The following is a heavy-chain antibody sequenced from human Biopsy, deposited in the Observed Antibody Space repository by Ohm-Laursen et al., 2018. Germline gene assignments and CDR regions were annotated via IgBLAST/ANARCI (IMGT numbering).Heavy chain of an antibody. D-gene: IGHD6-19*01. CDR1: GGSISNYY. Sequence: SDTLSLTCTVPGGSISNYYCAWIRQSPGKGLEWIGYIYHTGSANYNPSLRSRVTLSLDTSKNQFSLRLTSVTAADTAVYYCASHDSSGWWFFDNWGQGTLVTVS. V-gene: IGHV4-59*07. CDR3: ASHDSSGWWFFDN. CDR2: IYHTGSA. J-gene: IGHJ4*02.